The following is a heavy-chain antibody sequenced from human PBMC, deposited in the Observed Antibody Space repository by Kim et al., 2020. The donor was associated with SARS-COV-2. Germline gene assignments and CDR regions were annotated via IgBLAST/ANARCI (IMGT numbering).Heavy chain of an antibody. V-gene: IGHV3-21*01. J-gene: IGHJ6*02. CDR3: ARGGQLVQTYGMDV. Sequence: GGSLRLSCAASGFTFSSYSMNWVRQAPGKGLEWVSSISSSSSYIYYADSVKGRFTISRDTAKNSLYLQMNILRAEDPAVYYCARGGQLVQTYGMDVWAQG. CDR2: ISSSSSYI. D-gene: IGHD6-6*01. CDR1: GFTFSSYS.